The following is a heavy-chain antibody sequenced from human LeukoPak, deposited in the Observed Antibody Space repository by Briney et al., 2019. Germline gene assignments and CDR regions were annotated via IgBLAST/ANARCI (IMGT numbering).Heavy chain of an antibody. CDR1: GGSFSDYY. D-gene: IGHD3-16*02. CDR2: INHSGTT. CDR3: GSYRYTGSFDS. V-gene: IGHV4-34*01. J-gene: IGHJ4*02. Sequence: KPSETLSLTCAAYGGSFSDYYWSWIRQPPGKGLEWIGEINHSGTTNYSPSLKSRVSISVDTSKNQFSLKLNSVTAADAAMYSSGSYRYTGSFDSWGQGMLVNVSS.